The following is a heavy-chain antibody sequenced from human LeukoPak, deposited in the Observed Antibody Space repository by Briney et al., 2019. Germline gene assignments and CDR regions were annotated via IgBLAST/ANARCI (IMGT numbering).Heavy chain of an antibody. Sequence: ASVKVSCKASGYTFTTYYMHWVRQAPGQGLEWMGLINPSGGSTSHAQKFQGGVTMTRDTSTSTVYMELNSLRSEDTAVYYCARAQDIVVVLAATPPDYWGQGTLVTVSS. J-gene: IGHJ4*02. CDR3: ARAQDIVVVLAATPPDY. CDR1: GYTFTTYY. V-gene: IGHV1-46*01. D-gene: IGHD2-15*01. CDR2: INPSGGST.